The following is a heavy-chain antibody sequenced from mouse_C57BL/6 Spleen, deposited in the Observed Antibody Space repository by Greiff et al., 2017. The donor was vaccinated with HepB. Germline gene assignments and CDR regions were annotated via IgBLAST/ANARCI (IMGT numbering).Heavy chain of an antibody. J-gene: IGHJ2*01. Sequence: QVQLQQPGAELVRPGSSVKLSCKASGYTFTSYWMHWVKQRPIQGLEWIGNIDPFESETHYNQKFKGKDTLTVDKSSSTTYMNLSSLTSEDSAVYYCARIEGLLIDYWGQGTTLTVSS. CDR2: IDPFESET. V-gene: IGHV1-52*01. CDR1: GYTFTSYW. D-gene: IGHD2-3*01. CDR3: ARIEGLLIDY.